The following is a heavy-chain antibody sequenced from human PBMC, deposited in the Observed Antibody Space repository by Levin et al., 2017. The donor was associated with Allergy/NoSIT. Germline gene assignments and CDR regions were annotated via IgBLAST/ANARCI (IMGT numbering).Heavy chain of an antibody. Sequence: PGASVKVSCVGSGFTFSDYWIHWVRQVPGKGLLWVSRIHSDGSSRSYADSVKGRFTVSRDNDKNTVYLEISSLSAEDTAVYYCARGRAGISNDAFDLWGQGTFVTVSS. CDR3: ARGRAGISNDAFDL. J-gene: IGHJ3*01. V-gene: IGHV3-74*01. D-gene: IGHD4-11*01. CDR2: IHSDGSSR. CDR1: GFTFSDYW.